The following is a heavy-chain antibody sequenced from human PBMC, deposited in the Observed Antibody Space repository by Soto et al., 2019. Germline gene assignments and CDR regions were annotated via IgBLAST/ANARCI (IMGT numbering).Heavy chain of an antibody. J-gene: IGHJ4*02. CDR1: GFTFSSYW. CDR2: IKQDGSEK. V-gene: IGHV3-7*01. D-gene: IGHD5-12*01. CDR3: LRGNSGYGNFEY. Sequence: PGGALRLSCTASGFTFSSYWMNWVRQAPGKGLEWVANIKQDGSEKYYVDSVKGRFTISRDNAKNTLYLQLNSLRAEDTAVYYCLRGNSGYGNFEYWGQGTRVTVSS.